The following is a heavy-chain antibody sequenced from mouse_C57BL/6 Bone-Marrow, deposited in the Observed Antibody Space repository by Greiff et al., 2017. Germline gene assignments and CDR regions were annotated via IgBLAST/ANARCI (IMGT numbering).Heavy chain of an antibody. Sequence: QVQLQQSGAELARPGASVKLSCKASGYTFTSYGISWVKQRTGRGLEWIGEIYPRSGNTYYNEKFKGKATLTADKSSSTAYMELRSLTSEDSAVYVCARRRRSTMVTTRAWFAYWGQGTLVTVSA. J-gene: IGHJ3*01. CDR3: ARRRRSTMVTTRAWFAY. V-gene: IGHV1-81*01. CDR2: IYPRSGNT. CDR1: GYTFTSYG. D-gene: IGHD2-2*01.